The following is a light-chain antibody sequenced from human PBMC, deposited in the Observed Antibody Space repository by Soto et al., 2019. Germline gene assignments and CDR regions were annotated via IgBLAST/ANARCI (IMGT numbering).Light chain of an antibody. V-gene: IGKV3-15*01. Sequence: DIVMTQSPATLSVSPGERATFSCRASQSIRTDLAWYQQKSGQGPRLLIYGASARATGIPARFSGSGSETEFTLTISSLQSEDFAVYYCQQYQSWPLTFGGGTKVEIK. CDR2: GAS. CDR3: QQYQSWPLT. CDR1: QSIRTD. J-gene: IGKJ4*01.